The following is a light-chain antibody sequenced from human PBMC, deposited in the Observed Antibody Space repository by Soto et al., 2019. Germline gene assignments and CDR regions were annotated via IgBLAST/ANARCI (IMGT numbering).Light chain of an antibody. Sequence: DIQVTQSPSTVSASVGDRVTITCRASQSISSWLAWYQQKPGKAPKLLIYKASSLESGVPSRFSGSGSGTEFTLTISSLQPDDFATYYCQQYNSYRTFGQGTKVAIK. CDR1: QSISSW. CDR3: QQYNSYRT. V-gene: IGKV1-5*03. J-gene: IGKJ1*01. CDR2: KAS.